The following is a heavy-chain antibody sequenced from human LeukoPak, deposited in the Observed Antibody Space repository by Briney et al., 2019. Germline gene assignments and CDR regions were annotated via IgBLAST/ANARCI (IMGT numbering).Heavy chain of an antibody. CDR1: GGSFSYYN. Sequence: GGSVRVSCKPSGGSFSYYNISWVRQAPGKGLEWMGRSIPLYAKTKYAQRLKGRVTIITDTSENTAYMEMNSLRAEDTAVYYCATASVPGAIEGPFDALDNWGQGTMVTVSS. CDR2: SIPLYAKT. J-gene: IGHJ3*02. D-gene: IGHD3-10*01. V-gene: IGHV1-69*05. CDR3: ATASVPGAIEGPFDALDN.